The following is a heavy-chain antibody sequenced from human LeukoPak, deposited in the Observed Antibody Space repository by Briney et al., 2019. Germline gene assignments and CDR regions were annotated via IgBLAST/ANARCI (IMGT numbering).Heavy chain of an antibody. CDR1: GFTFDDYA. Sequence: GGSLRLSCAASGFTFDDYAMHWVRQAPGKGLEWVSGISWNSGSIGYADSVKGRFTISRDNAKNSLYLQMNSLRAEDTALYYCAKASGHFWGSYPLDAFDIWGQGTMVTVSS. CDR2: ISWNSGSI. D-gene: IGHD3-16*02. V-gene: IGHV3-9*01. CDR3: AKASGHFWGSYPLDAFDI. J-gene: IGHJ3*02.